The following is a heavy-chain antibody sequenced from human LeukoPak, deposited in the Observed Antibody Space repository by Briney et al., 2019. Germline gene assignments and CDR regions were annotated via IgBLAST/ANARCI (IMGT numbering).Heavy chain of an antibody. CDR3: ATDRSSSGWEEEGYYYGMDV. D-gene: IGHD6-19*01. Sequence: ASVKVSCKVSGYTLTELSMHWVRQAPGKGLEWMGGFDPEDGETIYAQKFQGRVTMTEDTSTDTAYMELSSLRSEDTAVYYCATDRSSSGWEEEGYYYGMDVWGQGTTVTVSS. J-gene: IGHJ6*02. V-gene: IGHV1-24*01. CDR2: FDPEDGET. CDR1: GYTLTELS.